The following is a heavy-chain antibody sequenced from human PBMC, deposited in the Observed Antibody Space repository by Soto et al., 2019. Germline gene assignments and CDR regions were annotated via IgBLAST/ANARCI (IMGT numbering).Heavy chain of an antibody. J-gene: IGHJ6*02. CDR2: IYYSGST. Sequence: SETLSLTCTVSGGSISSSSYYWGWIRQPPGKGLEWIGSIYYSGSTYYNPSLNSRVTASVDTSKIQFSLKVTSVTAADTALYYCARLHGYCISSSCHGHYAMDVWGQGTTVT. CDR3: ARLHGYCISSSCHGHYAMDV. D-gene: IGHD2-2*01. V-gene: IGHV4-39*01. CDR1: GGSISSSSYY.